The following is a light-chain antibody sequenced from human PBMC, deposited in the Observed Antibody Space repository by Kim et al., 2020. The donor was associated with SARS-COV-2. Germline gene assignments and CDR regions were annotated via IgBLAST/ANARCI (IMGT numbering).Light chain of an antibody. Sequence: GERATHSWRASQSVSIYLAWYQQTPGQVPRLLIDDASKRAAGIPTRFSGSGSGTDFNLTIDNQQPEDFAVYYCQKRDVWPQGSLTFGGGTKVDIK. CDR3: QKRDVWPQGSLT. V-gene: IGKV3-11*01. J-gene: IGKJ4*01. CDR2: DAS. CDR1: QSVSIY.